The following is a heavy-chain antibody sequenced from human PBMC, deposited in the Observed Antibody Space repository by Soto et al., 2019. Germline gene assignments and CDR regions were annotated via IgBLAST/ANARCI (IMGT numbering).Heavy chain of an antibody. CDR2: ISGSGGST. D-gene: IGHD2-15*01. J-gene: IGHJ4*02. CDR3: AKSPPCSGGSCYLFDY. Sequence: GGSLRLYCAASGFTFSSYAMSWVRQAPGKGLEWVSAISGSGGSTYYADSVKGRFTISRDNSKNTLYLQMNSLRAEDTAVYYCAKSPPCSGGSCYLFDYWGQGTLVTVSS. V-gene: IGHV3-23*01. CDR1: GFTFSSYA.